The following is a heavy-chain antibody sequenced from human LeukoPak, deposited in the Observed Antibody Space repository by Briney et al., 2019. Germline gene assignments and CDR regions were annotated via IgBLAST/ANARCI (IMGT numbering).Heavy chain of an antibody. V-gene: IGHV1-69*13. CDR3: ARVGLRFLESDY. CDR1: GGTFSSYA. D-gene: IGHD3-3*01. Sequence: SVKVSCKASGGTFSSYATSWVRQAPGQGLEWMGGIIPIFGTANYAQKFQGRVTITADESTSTAYMELSSLGSEDTAVYYCARVGLRFLESDYWGQGTLVTVSS. CDR2: IIPIFGTA. J-gene: IGHJ4*02.